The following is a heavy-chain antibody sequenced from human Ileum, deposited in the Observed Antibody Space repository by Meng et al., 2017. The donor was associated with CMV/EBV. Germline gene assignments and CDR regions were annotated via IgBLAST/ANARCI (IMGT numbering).Heavy chain of an antibody. Sequence: QLELQESGPRLLQPSETLSLTCTVTGGSLTSYDWTWIRQPAGKGLEWIGRIHPTGTTDDNPSLRSRVSMSLDKSKNQFSLKLTSVTAADTAVYYCARAAARGVPVDLWGQGTLVTVSS. CDR3: ARAAARGVPVDL. J-gene: IGHJ5*02. CDR2: IHPTGTT. D-gene: IGHD3-10*01. CDR1: GGSLTSYD. V-gene: IGHV4-4*07.